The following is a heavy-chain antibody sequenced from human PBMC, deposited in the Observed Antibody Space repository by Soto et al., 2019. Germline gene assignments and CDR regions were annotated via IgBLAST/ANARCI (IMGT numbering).Heavy chain of an antibody. CDR2: MNPNSGNT. V-gene: IGHV1-8*01. CDR3: ARESSVSYRFDY. CDR1: GYTFTSYD. J-gene: IGHJ4*02. Sequence: QVQLVQSGAEVKKPGASVKVSCKASGYTFTSYDLNWVRQATGKGHEWMGWMNPNSGNTGYAQKFHGRVTMTRNTSISTAYMALCSLRSEAPAVYYSARESSVSYRFDYWCQGALLTVSS. D-gene: IGHD1-26*01.